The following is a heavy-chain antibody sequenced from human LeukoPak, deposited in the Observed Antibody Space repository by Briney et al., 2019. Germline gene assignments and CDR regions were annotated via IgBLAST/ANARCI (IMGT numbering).Heavy chain of an antibody. CDR1: GYTFTSYD. J-gene: IGHJ6*02. CDR2: MNPNSGNT. D-gene: IGHD5-18*01. CDR3: AFSWIQLWLPQNYYYYGMDV. V-gene: IGHV1-8*01. Sequence: ASVKVSCKVSGYTFTSYDINWVRQATGQGLEWMGWMNPNSGNTGYAQKFQGRVTMTRNTSISTAYMELSSLRSEDTAVYYCAFSWIQLWLPQNYYYYGMDVWGQGTTVTVSS.